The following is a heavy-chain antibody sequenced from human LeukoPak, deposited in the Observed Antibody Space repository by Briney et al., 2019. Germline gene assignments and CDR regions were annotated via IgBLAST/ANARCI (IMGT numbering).Heavy chain of an antibody. V-gene: IGHV3-48*04. CDR3: ARGPDSYDSSGHPDWFDP. J-gene: IGHJ5*02. D-gene: IGHD3-22*01. Sequence: GGSLRLSCAASGSSFSSYGMHWLRQAPGKGLEWVSYISSSGSTIYYADSVKGRFTISRDNAKNSLYLQMNSLRAEDTAVYYCARGPDSYDSSGHPDWFDPWGQGTLVTVSS. CDR2: ISSSGSTI. CDR1: GSSFSSYG.